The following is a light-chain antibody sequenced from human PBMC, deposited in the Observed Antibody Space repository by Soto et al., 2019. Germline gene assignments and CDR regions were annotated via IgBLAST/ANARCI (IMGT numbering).Light chain of an antibody. J-gene: IGKJ2*01. Sequence: EIVLTQSPGTLPLSPGERATLSCRASQSVSSSYLAWYQQKPGQAPRLLIYGASSRATSIPDRFSGIGSGTEFTLTISRLEREGFAVYYCQQYASSPYTFGQGTKLEIK. CDR3: QQYASSPYT. V-gene: IGKV3-20*01. CDR1: QSVSSSY. CDR2: GAS.